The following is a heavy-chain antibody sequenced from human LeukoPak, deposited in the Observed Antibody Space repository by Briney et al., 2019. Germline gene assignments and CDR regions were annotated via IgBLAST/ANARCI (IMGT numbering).Heavy chain of an antibody. D-gene: IGHD3-10*01. J-gene: IGHJ6*03. CDR3: ARVGLWFGAMDV. V-gene: IGHV4-39*07. CDR2: IYYSGST. CDR1: GGSISSSSYY. Sequence: NTSETLSLTCTVSGGSISSSSYYWGWIRQPPGKGLEWIGSIYYSGSTYYNPSLKSRVTISVDTSKNQFSLKLSSVTAADTAVYYCARVGLWFGAMDVWGKGTTVTISS.